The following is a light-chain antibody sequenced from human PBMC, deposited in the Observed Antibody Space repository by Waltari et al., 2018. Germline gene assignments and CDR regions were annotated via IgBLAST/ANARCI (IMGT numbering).Light chain of an antibody. CDR3: QSYNSALMYT. CDR1: QGISNY. CDR2: AAS. J-gene: IGKJ2*01. Sequence: DIQMTQSPSSLPASVGDRVTITRRASQGISNYLAWYKQKPGKVPNLLIYAASTLQSGVPSRFSGSGSGTDFTLTISSLQPEDVATYYCQSYNSALMYTFGQGTKLDIK. V-gene: IGKV1-27*01.